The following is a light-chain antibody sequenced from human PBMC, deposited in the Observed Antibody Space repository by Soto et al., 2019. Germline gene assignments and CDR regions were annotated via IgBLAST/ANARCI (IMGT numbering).Light chain of an antibody. V-gene: IGKV3-20*01. CDR2: GAS. Sequence: EIVLTQSPGTLSLSPGERATLSCRASQSVSNNYLAWYQQKPGQAPRLLIYGASNRATGIPDRFSGSGSGTDFTLTISRLEPEDFAVYYCQQYNSSPFTFGGGTKVDI. CDR1: QSVSNNY. CDR3: QQYNSSPFT. J-gene: IGKJ4*01.